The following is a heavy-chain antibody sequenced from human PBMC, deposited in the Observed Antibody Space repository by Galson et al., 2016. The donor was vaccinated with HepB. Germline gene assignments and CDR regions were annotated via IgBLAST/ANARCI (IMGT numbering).Heavy chain of an antibody. CDR3: AKDSGFDSVN. CDR1: EFTFSSYA. D-gene: IGHD5-12*01. CDR2: ISVSGDTT. V-gene: IGHV3-23*01. J-gene: IGHJ4*02. Sequence: SLRLSCAASEFTFSSYAMSWVRPAPGKGLEWVSGISVSGDTTYYADSVKGRFTISRDTSKNTLYLQMNSLRAEDTAVYYCAKDSGFDSVNWCQGTLVTGSS.